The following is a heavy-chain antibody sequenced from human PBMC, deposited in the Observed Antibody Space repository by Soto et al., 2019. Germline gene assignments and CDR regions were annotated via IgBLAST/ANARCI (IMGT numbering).Heavy chain of an antibody. CDR2: IKQDGSEK. J-gene: IGHJ4*02. CDR1: GFTFSSHW. V-gene: IGHV3-7*03. CDR3: AYSSTPFDY. Sequence: PGGSLRLSCAASGFTFSSHWMTWVRQAPGKGLEWVANIKQDGSEKYYVDSVKGRFTISRDNAKKSLYLQMNSLRAEDTAVYYCAYSSTPFDYWGQGTLVTVSS. D-gene: IGHD6-13*01.